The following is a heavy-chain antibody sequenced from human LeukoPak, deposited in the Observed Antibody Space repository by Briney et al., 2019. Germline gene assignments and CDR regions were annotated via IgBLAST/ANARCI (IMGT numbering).Heavy chain of an antibody. CDR1: GFTFDDYA. D-gene: IGHD2-15*01. CDR2: ISWNSGSI. V-gene: IGHV3-9*01. Sequence: GGSLRLSCAASGFTFDDYAMHWVRQAPGKGLEWVSGISWNSGSIGYADSVKGRFTISRDNAKNSLYLQMNSLRAEDTALYYCAKSVGYCRGGSCYESLFDYWGQGTLVTVSS. CDR3: AKSVGYCRGGSCYESLFDY. J-gene: IGHJ4*02.